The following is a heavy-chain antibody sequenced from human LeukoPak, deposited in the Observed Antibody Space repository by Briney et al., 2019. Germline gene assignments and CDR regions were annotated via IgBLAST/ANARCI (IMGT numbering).Heavy chain of an antibody. D-gene: IGHD2-2*01. CDR3: AKDPYCSSTSCYGPQYYYYYYMDV. CDR2: SSGSGGST. Sequence: PGGSLRLSCAASGFTFSSYAMSWVRQAPGKGLEWVSASSGSGGSTYYADSVKGRFTISRDNSKNTLYLQMNSLRAEDTAVYYCAKDPYCSSTSCYGPQYYYYYYMDVWGKGTTVTVSS. V-gene: IGHV3-23*01. J-gene: IGHJ6*03. CDR1: GFTFSSYA.